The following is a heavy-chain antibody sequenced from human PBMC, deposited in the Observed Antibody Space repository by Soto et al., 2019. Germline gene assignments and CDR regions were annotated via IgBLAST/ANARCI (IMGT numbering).Heavy chain of an antibody. J-gene: IGHJ5*01. CDR1: GFSVSGWY. CDR3: AREGDARGLDS. Sequence: EVQLVESGGGLVQPGGSARLSCAASGFSVSGWYMDWVRQAPGKGPEWVARLKDRSQNYATEYAASVKGRFTVSRHASQNSMYLQRNRLKIEDTAVYYCAREGDARGLDSWGQGTLVTVS. D-gene: IGHD1-26*01. CDR2: LKDRSQNYAT. V-gene: IGHV3-72*01.